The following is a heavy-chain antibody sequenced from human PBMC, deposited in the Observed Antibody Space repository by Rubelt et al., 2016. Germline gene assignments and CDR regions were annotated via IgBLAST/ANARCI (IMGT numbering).Heavy chain of an antibody. J-gene: IGHJ4*02. Sequence: AASGSTFRSYGMNWVRQAPGKGLEWVGVIWYDGSNKYYADSVKGRFTISRDNSKNMLFLQMNSLTAEDTALYYCASARGDYTSDYWGQGTLVTVSP. CDR1: GSTFRSYG. V-gene: IGHV3-33*01. CDR3: ASARGDYTSDY. CDR2: IWYDGSNK. D-gene: IGHD4-17*01.